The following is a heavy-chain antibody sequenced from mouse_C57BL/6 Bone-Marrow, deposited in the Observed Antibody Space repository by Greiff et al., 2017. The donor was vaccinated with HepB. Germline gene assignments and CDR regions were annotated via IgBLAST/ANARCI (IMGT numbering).Heavy chain of an antibody. CDR3: ARYLSSYWYFDL. J-gene: IGHJ1*03. CDR2: IHPNSGST. V-gene: IGHV1-64*01. Sequence: VQLQQPGAELVKPGASVKLSCKASGYTFTSYWMHWVKQRPGQGLEWIGMIHPNSGSTNYNEKFKSKATLTVDKSSSTAYMQLSSLTSEDSAVYYCARYLSSYWYFDLWGTGTTVTVSS. CDR1: GYTFTSYW. D-gene: IGHD1-1*01.